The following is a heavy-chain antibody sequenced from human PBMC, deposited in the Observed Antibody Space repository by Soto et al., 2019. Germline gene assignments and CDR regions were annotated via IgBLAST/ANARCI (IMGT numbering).Heavy chain of an antibody. Sequence: GGSLRLSCAASGFTFDRYGMHWVRQAPGKGLEWVAVIWSDGSTEYYADSVKGRFTISRDNSKNTMYLQMNSLRGEDTGVYYCARGRIPSAIFDWFDPWGQGTLVTVS. CDR3: ARGRIPSAIFDWFDP. D-gene: IGHD2-2*01. V-gene: IGHV3-33*01. J-gene: IGHJ5*02. CDR2: IWSDGSTE. CDR1: GFTFDRYG.